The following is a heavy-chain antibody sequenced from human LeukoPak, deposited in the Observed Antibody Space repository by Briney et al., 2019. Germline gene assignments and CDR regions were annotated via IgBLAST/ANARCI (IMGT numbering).Heavy chain of an antibody. CDR3: ARAHDFWSGYYLDY. CDR2: INPNSGGT. V-gene: IGHV1-2*02. CDR1: GYTFTGYN. Sequence: ASVKVSCKTSGYTFTGYNMHWVRQAPGQGLEWMGWINPNSGGTDYAQKFQGRVTMTRDTSISTAYMELSRLRSDDTVVYYCARAHDFWSGYYLDYWGQGTLVTVSS. J-gene: IGHJ4*02. D-gene: IGHD3-3*01.